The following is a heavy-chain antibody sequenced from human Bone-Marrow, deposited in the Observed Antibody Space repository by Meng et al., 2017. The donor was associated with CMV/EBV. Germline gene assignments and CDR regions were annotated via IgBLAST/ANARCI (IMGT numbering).Heavy chain of an antibody. D-gene: IGHD4-17*01. CDR2: MNPNSGNT. J-gene: IGHJ5*02. Sequence: ASVKVSCKASGYTFTSYDINWVRQATGQGLEWMGWMNPNSGNTGYAQKFQGRVTMTRDTSISTAYMELSRLRSDDTAVYYCARAATVTSPWFDPWGQGTLVTVSS. V-gene: IGHV1-8*01. CDR3: ARAATVTSPWFDP. CDR1: GYTFTSYD.